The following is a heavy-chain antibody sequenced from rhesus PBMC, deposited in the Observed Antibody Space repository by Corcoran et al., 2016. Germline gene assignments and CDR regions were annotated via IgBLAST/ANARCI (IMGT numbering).Heavy chain of an antibody. V-gene: IGHV4-76*01. CDR1: GDSISSGYD. D-gene: IGHD3-16*01. Sequence: QVQLQESGPGVVKPSETLSLTCAVSGDSISSGYDWSWIRQSPGKGLEWIGYIHGNSGSTNYNPSLKNRGAISEDASKNQCSLKLISVTAADTAVYYCVRAGYYYSGTYPLDYWGQGVLVTVSS. CDR2: IHGNSGST. CDR3: VRAGYYYSGTYPLDY. J-gene: IGHJ4*01.